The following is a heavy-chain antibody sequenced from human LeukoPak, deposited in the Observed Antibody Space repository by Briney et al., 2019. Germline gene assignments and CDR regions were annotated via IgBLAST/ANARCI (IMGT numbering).Heavy chain of an antibody. CDR3: ARDYSSSLKT. D-gene: IGHD6-13*01. V-gene: IGHV3-30*03. J-gene: IGHJ4*02. Sequence: GRSLRLSCAASGFTFSSYGMHWVRQAPGKGLEWVAVISYDGSNKYYADSVKGRFTISRDNSKNTLYLQMNSLRAEDTAVYYCARDYSSSLKTWGQGTLVTVSS. CDR1: GFTFSSYG. CDR2: ISYDGSNK.